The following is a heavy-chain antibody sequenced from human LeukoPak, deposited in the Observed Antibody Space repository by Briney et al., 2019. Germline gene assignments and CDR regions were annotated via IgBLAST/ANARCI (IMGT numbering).Heavy chain of an antibody. D-gene: IGHD2-2*02. CDR2: INGDGGST. V-gene: IGHV3-74*01. CDR3: ARDLMGRRCSSTSCYTWDYYYYGMDV. CDR1: GFTFSSYW. J-gene: IGHJ6*02. Sequence: GGSLRLSCAASGFTFSSYWMHWVRQAPGKGLVWVSRINGDGGSTCYADSVKGRFTISRDNAKNTLYLQMNSLRAEDTAVYYCARDLMGRRCSSTSCYTWDYYYYGMDVWGQGTTVTVSS.